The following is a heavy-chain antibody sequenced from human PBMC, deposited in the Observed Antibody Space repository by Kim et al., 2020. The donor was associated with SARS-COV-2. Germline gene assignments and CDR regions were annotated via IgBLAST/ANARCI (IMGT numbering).Heavy chain of an antibody. Sequence: SGSHYYNQSLKRRLIISVDMSKNQFSLKLSSVTAADTAVYYCARGGYYFDYWGQGTLVTVSS. J-gene: IGHJ4*02. V-gene: IGHV4-30-4*01. CDR2: SGSH. CDR3: ARGGYYFDY.